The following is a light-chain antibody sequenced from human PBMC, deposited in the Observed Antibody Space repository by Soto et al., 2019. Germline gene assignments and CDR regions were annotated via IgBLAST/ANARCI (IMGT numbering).Light chain of an antibody. Sequence: IVLTQSPGTLSLSPGQRATLSCRASQSIGSDSLAWYQQKPGQAPRLLIYDTSTRATGIPDRFGVSGSGTDFTLTISRLETEDFAVYSCQQSGSSLWTCGQGTNVEI. CDR1: QSIGSDS. CDR2: DTS. V-gene: IGKV3-20*01. CDR3: QQSGSSLWT. J-gene: IGKJ1*01.